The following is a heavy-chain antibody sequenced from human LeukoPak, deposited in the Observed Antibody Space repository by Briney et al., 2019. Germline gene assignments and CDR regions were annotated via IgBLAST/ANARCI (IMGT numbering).Heavy chain of an antibody. CDR1: GYTFTDYY. J-gene: IGHJ4*02. V-gene: IGHV1-2*02. CDR2: INPNSGGT. CDR3: ARAFTIVLVPSADHYFDS. D-gene: IGHD2-2*01. Sequence: GASVKVSCKASGYTFTDYYMHWVRQAPGQGLEWMGWINPNSGGTNSAQNFQGRVTMTRDTSINTAYMELSRLRSDDTAVYYCARAFTIVLVPSADHYFDSWGQGTLVTVSS.